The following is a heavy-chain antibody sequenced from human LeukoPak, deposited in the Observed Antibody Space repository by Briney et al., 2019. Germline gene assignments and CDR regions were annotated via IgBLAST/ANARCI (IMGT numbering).Heavy chain of an antibody. V-gene: IGHV3-48*01. D-gene: IGHD3-3*01. Sequence: GGSLRLSCAASGFIFSGYSMNWVRQAPGKGLEGVPYISNNSTTRYNADSVKGRFTISRDNVKNSVYLQMNSLRAEDTAVYYCARGVQEGFLEWIGDYWGQGTLVTVSS. CDR3: ARGVQEGFLEWIGDY. CDR2: ISNNSTTR. J-gene: IGHJ4*02. CDR1: GFIFSGYS.